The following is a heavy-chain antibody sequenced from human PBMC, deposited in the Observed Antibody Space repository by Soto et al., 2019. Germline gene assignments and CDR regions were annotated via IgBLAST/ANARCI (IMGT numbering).Heavy chain of an antibody. V-gene: IGHV3-33*01. D-gene: IGHD3-16*01. Sequence: GGSLRLSCAASGFTFSSYGMHWVRQAPGKGLEWVADFWADGRSNYYADSVKGRFTISRDNSKNTVFLQMNSLRAEDTAVYYCARDLSFGSLDFDYWGRGTLVTVSS. CDR1: GFTFSSYG. CDR2: FWADGRSN. J-gene: IGHJ4*02. CDR3: ARDLSFGSLDFDY.